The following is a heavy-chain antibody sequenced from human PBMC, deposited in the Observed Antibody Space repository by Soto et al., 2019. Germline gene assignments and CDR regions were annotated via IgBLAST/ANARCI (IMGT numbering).Heavy chain of an antibody. CDR2: IYHNADT. J-gene: IGHJ2*01. Sequence: QLQLQESGSGLVKPSQTLSLTCAVSGGSVSISGYSWSWIRQPPGKGLEWIGYIYHNADTYYNPSLESRVPMSVDRSKNQFSLKLKSVTVADTAVYYCARGISATGPYGFFDLWGRGTLVTVSS. V-gene: IGHV4-30-2*01. D-gene: IGHD6-13*01. CDR3: ARGISATGPYGFFDL. CDR1: GGSVSISGYS.